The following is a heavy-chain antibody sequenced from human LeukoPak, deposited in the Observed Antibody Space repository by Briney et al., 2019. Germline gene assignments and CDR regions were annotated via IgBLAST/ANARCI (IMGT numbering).Heavy chain of an antibody. Sequence: SETLSLTCTVSGGSISSGSYYWSWIRQPAGKGLEWIGRIYTSGSTNYNPSLKSRVTISVDRSKNQFSLKLSSVTAADTAVYYCARKNGYCSSTSCPPPDYWGQGTLVTVSS. CDR3: ARKNGYCSSTSCPPPDY. CDR1: GGSISSGSYY. J-gene: IGHJ4*02. CDR2: IYTSGST. D-gene: IGHD2-2*01. V-gene: IGHV4-61*02.